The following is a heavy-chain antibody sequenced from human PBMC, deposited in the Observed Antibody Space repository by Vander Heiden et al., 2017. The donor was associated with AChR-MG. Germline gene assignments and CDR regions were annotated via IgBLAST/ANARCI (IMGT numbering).Heavy chain of an antibody. Sequence: QVQLVQSGAEVKKPGSSVKVSCKASGGTFSSYAISWVRQAPGQGLEWMGGIIPIFGTANYAQKFQGRVTITADESTSKAYMELSSLRSEDTAVYYCARAYYYDSSGYYYQSDYWGQGTLVTVSS. V-gene: IGHV1-69*01. CDR3: ARAYYYDSSGYYYQSDY. CDR2: IIPIFGTA. CDR1: GGTFSSYA. J-gene: IGHJ4*02. D-gene: IGHD3-22*01.